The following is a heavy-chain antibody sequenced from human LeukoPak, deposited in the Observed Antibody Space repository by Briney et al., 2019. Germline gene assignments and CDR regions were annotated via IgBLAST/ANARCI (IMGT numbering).Heavy chain of an antibody. V-gene: IGHV4-34*01. CDR2: INHSGST. CDR1: GGSFSGYY. CDR3: ARDSNYLDY. J-gene: IGHJ4*02. Sequence: SETLSLTCAVYGGSFSGYYWSWIRQPPGKGLEWIGEINHSGSTNYNPSLKSRVTISVDTSKNQFSLKLSSVTAADTAVYYCARDSNYLDYWGQGTLVTVSS. D-gene: IGHD3-22*01.